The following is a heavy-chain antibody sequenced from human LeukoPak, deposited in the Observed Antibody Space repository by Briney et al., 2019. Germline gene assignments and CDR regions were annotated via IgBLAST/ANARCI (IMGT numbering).Heavy chain of an antibody. CDR3: ARGMEAKNYDCPGAFDI. Sequence: ETLSLTCDVSGGSISNGNWWSWVRQPPGKGLEWVSSISSSSSYIYYADSVKGRFTISRDNAKNSLYLQMNSLRAADTAVYYCARGMEAKNYDCPGAFDIWGQGTMVTVSS. D-gene: IGHD3-3*01. V-gene: IGHV3-21*04. CDR1: GGSISNGN. J-gene: IGHJ3*02. CDR2: ISSSSSYI.